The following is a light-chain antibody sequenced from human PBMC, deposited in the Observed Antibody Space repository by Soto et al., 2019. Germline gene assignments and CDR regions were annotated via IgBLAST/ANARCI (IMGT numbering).Light chain of an antibody. CDR1: QSVSSN. J-gene: IGKJ5*01. Sequence: EIVMTQSPATLSVSPGERATLSCRASQSVSSNLAWYQQKPGQAPRLLIYDASNRATGIPARFSGSGSGTDFTLTIDNLEPEDFAVYYCQQRSNWPPITFGQGTRLEIK. CDR3: QQRSNWPPIT. V-gene: IGKV3-11*01. CDR2: DAS.